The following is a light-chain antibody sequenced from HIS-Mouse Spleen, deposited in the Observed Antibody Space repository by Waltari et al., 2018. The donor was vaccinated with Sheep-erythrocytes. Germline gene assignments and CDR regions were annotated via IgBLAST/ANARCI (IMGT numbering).Light chain of an antibody. Sequence: SYELTQPPSVSVSPGQTASITCSGDKLGDKYACWYQQKPGQSPVLVIYQVSKRPSGIPERCSGSNSGNTATLTISGTQAMDEADYYCQAWDSSTVVFGGGTKLTVL. V-gene: IGLV3-1*01. J-gene: IGLJ2*01. CDR1: KLGDKY. CDR3: QAWDSSTVV. CDR2: QVS.